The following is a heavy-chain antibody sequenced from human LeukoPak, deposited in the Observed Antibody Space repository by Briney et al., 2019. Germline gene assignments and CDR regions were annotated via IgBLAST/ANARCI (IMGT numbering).Heavy chain of an antibody. V-gene: IGHV4-30-2*01. CDR1: GVSVSSGSYY. Sequence: SETLSLTCTVSGVSVSSGSYYWSWIRQPPGKGLEWIGYIYHSGSTYYNPSLKSRVTISVDRSKNQFSLKLSSVTAADTAVYYCARVVVGATTGFDYWGQGTLVTVSS. D-gene: IGHD1-26*01. J-gene: IGHJ4*02. CDR3: ARVVVGATTGFDY. CDR2: IYHSGST.